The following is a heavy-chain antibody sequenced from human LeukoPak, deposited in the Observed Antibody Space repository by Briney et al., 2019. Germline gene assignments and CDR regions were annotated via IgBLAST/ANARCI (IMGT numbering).Heavy chain of an antibody. CDR1: GVSISSGGYY. CDR2: IYYSGSS. CDR3: AGQAATTEEPFDF. D-gene: IGHD6-25*01. Sequence: SETLSLTCTVSGVSISSGGYYWSWIRQHPGKGLEWIGYIYYSGSSYYNPSLKSRIAISVDTSKNQFSLELRSVTAADTAVYYCAGQAATTEEPFDFWGQGTLVTVSS. J-gene: IGHJ4*02. V-gene: IGHV4-31*03.